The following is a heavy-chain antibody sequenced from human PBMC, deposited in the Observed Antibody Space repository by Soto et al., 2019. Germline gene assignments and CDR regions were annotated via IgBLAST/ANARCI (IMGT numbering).Heavy chain of an antibody. Sequence: ETLSLTCTVSGGSISGSSYYWGWIRQPPGKGLEWIGSIYYSGSTYYNPSLKSRVTISVDTSKNQFSLKLSSVTAADTAVYYCARYSSSWYFDYWGQGTLVTVSS. J-gene: IGHJ4*02. CDR3: ARYSSSWYFDY. CDR1: GGSISGSSYY. V-gene: IGHV4-39*01. D-gene: IGHD6-13*01. CDR2: IYYSGST.